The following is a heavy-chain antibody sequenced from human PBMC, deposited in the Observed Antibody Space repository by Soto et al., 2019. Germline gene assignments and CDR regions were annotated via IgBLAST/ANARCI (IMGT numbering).Heavy chain of an antibody. Sequence: GGSLRLSCAASGFTFSSYAMSWVRQAPGKGLEWVSAISGSGGSTYYADPVKGRFTISRDNSKNTLYLQMNSLRAEDTAVYYCAKSLEIRFLEWFSLGYWGQGTLVTVSS. CDR1: GFTFSSYA. J-gene: IGHJ4*02. V-gene: IGHV3-23*01. CDR3: AKSLEIRFLEWFSLGY. CDR2: ISGSGGST. D-gene: IGHD3-3*01.